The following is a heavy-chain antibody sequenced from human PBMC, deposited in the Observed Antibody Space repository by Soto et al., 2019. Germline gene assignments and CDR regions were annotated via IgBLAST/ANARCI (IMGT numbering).Heavy chain of an antibody. D-gene: IGHD5-18*01. J-gene: IGHJ4*02. CDR1: GGSISSGGYS. CDR2: IYHSGST. Sequence: SETLSLTCAVSGGSISSGGYSWSWIRQPPRKGLEWIGYIYHSGSTYYNPSLKSRVTISVDRSKNQFSLKLSSVTAADTAVYYCARHRYSYGVYYFDYWGQGTLVTVSS. V-gene: IGHV4-30-2*01. CDR3: ARHRYSYGVYYFDY.